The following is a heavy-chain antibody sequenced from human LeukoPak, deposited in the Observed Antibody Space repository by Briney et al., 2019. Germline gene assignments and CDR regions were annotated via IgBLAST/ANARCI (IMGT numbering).Heavy chain of an antibody. CDR1: GFTFSNYA. CDR2: ISFAGNGE. J-gene: IGHJ4*02. D-gene: IGHD2-2*02. CDR3: AKDEVGRYCSSTSCYSRFDY. V-gene: IGHV3-30*18. Sequence: GGSLRLSCAASGFTFSNYAMHWVRQPPGKGLEWVAVISFAGNGEFYADSVKGRFAISRDNSKNTLYLQMNSLRTEDTAMYYCAKDEVGRYCSSTSCYSRFDYWGQGTLVTVSS.